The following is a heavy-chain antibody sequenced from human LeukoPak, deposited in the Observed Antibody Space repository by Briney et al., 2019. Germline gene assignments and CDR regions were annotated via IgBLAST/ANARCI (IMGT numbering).Heavy chain of an antibody. CDR2: IRYDGSNK. CDR3: AKDSSGAFGELLRRSVYFDY. Sequence: GGSLRLSCAASGFTFSSYGMHWVRQAPGKGLEWVAFIRYDGSNKYYADSVKGRFTISRDNSENTLYLQMNSLRAEDTAVYYCAKDSSGAFGELLRRSVYFDYWGQGTLVTVSS. V-gene: IGHV3-30*02. D-gene: IGHD3-10*01. J-gene: IGHJ4*02. CDR1: GFTFSSYG.